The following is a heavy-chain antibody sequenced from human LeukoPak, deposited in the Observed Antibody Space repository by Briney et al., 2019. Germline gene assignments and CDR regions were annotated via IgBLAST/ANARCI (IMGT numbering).Heavy chain of an antibody. V-gene: IGHV3-20*04. J-gene: IGHJ3*02. D-gene: IGHD3-22*01. Sequence: GGSLRLSCAASGFTFDDYGMSWVRQAPGKGLEWVSGINWNGGSTGYADSVKGRFTISRDNAKNSLYLQMNSLRAEDTALYYCARSGSYYYDSSGYRDAFDIWGQGTMVTVSS. CDR3: ARSGSYYYDSSGYRDAFDI. CDR1: GFTFDDYG. CDR2: INWNGGST.